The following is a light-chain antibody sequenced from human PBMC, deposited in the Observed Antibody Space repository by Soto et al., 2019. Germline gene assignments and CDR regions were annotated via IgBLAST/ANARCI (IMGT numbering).Light chain of an antibody. CDR3: MQALQTRT. CDR1: QSLLHSKGYNY. J-gene: IGKJ2*01. Sequence: VMTQSPLSLPVTPGEPASISCRSSQSLLHSKGYNYLDWYLQKPGQSPQLLIYLGSNRASGVPDRFSGSGSGTDFTLKISRVEAEDVWVYYCMQALQTRTFGQGTKLEIK. V-gene: IGKV2-28*01. CDR2: LGS.